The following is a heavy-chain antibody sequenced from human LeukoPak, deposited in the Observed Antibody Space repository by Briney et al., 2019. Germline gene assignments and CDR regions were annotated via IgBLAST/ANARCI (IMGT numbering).Heavy chain of an antibody. CDR3: ASLSRTGDYYDSSGYYYFDY. CDR2: IYYTGST. V-gene: IGHV4-39*01. CDR1: GDSISSSSYY. D-gene: IGHD3-22*01. J-gene: IGHJ4*02. Sequence: SETLSLTRTVSGDSISSSSYYWGWIRQPPGKGLEWIGSIYYTGSTYYNPSLKSRVTISVDTSKNQFSLKLSSVTAADTAVHYCASLSRTGDYYDSSGYYYFDYWGQGTLVTVSS.